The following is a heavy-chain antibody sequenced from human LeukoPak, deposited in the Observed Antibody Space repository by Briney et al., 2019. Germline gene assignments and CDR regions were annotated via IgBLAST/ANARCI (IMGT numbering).Heavy chain of an antibody. J-gene: IGHJ4*02. V-gene: IGHV3-74*01. CDR3: ATARNFRFEY. D-gene: IGHD1-7*01. CDR1: GLTFRTTW. Sequence: PGGSLRLSCATSGLTFRTTWMHWVRQAPGKGLMWVSRMNGEGTTIDYADSVKGQFTVSRDYAKNTLFLQMNNLRTEDTPLYFCATARNFRFEYWGQGSLVIVSA. CDR2: MNGEGTTI.